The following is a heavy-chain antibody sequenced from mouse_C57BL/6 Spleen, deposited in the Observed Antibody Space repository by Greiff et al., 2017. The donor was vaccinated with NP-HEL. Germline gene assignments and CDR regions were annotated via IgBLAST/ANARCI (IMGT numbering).Heavy chain of an antibody. Sequence: VKLQESGPGLVQPSQSLSITCTVSGFSLTSYGVHWVRQSPGKGLEWLGVIWRGGSTDYNAAFMSRLSITKDNSKSQVFFKMNRLQADDTAIYYCAKPTGTGAWFAYWGQGTLVTVSA. D-gene: IGHD4-1*02. V-gene: IGHV2-5*01. CDR1: GFSLTSYG. CDR2: IWRGGST. CDR3: AKPTGTGAWFAY. J-gene: IGHJ3*01.